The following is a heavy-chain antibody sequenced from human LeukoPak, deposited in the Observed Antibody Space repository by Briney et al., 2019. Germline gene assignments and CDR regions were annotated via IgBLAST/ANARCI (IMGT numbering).Heavy chain of an antibody. CDR2: IYYSGST. CDR1: GGSISSSSYY. Sequence: SETLSLTCTVSGGSISSSSYYWGWIRQPPGKGLEWIGSIYYSGSTYYNPSLKSRVTISVDTSKNQFSLKLSSVTAADTAVYYCARTPTGSMDVWGQGTTVTVSS. J-gene: IGHJ6*02. V-gene: IGHV4-39*07. D-gene: IGHD3-10*01. CDR3: ARTPTGSMDV.